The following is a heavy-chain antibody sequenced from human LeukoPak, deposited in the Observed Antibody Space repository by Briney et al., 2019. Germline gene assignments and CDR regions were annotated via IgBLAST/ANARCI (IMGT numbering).Heavy chain of an antibody. CDR2: ISGSGGST. CDR3: AKLPSSSWYY. CDR1: GFTFSSFA. Sequence: GGSLRLSCAGSGFTFSSFAMTWVRQAPGKGLEWVSAISGSGGSTYYADSVKGRFTISRDNSKNTLYLQMNSLRAEDTAVYYCAKLPSSSWYYWGQGTLVTVSS. D-gene: IGHD6-13*01. V-gene: IGHV3-23*01. J-gene: IGHJ4*02.